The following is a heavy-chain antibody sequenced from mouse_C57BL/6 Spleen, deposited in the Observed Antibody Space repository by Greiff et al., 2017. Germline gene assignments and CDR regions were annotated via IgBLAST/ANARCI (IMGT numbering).Heavy chain of an antibody. CDR2: INPSSGYT. D-gene: IGHD4-1*01. CDR1: GYTFTSYT. V-gene: IGHV1-4*01. J-gene: IGHJ2*01. CDR3: APGTVDY. Sequence: QVQLKESGAELARPSASVKMSCKASGYTFTSYTMHWVKQRPGQGLEWIGYINPSSGYTKYNQKFKDKATLTADKSSSTAYMQLSSLTSEHSAVYYCAPGTVDYWGQGTTLTVSS.